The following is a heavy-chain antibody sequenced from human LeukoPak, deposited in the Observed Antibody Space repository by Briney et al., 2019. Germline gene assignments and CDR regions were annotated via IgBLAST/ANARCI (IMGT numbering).Heavy chain of an antibody. D-gene: IGHD6-25*01. CDR3: ARRSYSSAWGEGFDY. Sequence: PETLSLTCTVSSGSISSSNYYWGWIRQPPGKGLEWIGSIYYSGISYYNPSLKSRVTISVDTSKNQFSLKLTSVTAADTAVYYCARRSYSSAWGEGFDYWGQGTLVTVSS. CDR2: IYYSGIS. V-gene: IGHV4-39*01. CDR1: SGSISSSNYY. J-gene: IGHJ4*02.